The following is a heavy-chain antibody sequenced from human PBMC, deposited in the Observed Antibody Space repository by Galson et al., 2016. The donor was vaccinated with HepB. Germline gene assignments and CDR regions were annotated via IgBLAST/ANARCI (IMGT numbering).Heavy chain of an antibody. CDR1: GFTVSGNY. Sequence: SLRLSCAASGFTVSGNYMTWVRQAPGKGLEYVSVIYSGGTTYYADSVKGRFTISRDNSKNTLFLQMNTLRAEDTAVYYCARGVYGDHGWFDYWGQGTLVTVSS. J-gene: IGHJ4*02. CDR2: IYSGGTT. CDR3: ARGVYGDHGWFDY. D-gene: IGHD4-17*01. V-gene: IGHV3-66*02.